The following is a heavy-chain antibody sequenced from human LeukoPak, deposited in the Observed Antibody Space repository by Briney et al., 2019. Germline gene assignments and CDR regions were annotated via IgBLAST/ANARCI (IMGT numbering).Heavy chain of an antibody. Sequence: ASVKVSCEASGYTFTGYYMHWVRQAPGQGLEWMGRINPNSGGTNYAQKFQGRVTMTRDTSISTAYMELSRLRSDDTAVYYCARLGVSDSSGYYLFDYWGQGTLVTVSS. J-gene: IGHJ4*02. D-gene: IGHD3-22*01. CDR2: INPNSGGT. CDR1: GYTFTGYY. CDR3: ARLGVSDSSGYYLFDY. V-gene: IGHV1-2*06.